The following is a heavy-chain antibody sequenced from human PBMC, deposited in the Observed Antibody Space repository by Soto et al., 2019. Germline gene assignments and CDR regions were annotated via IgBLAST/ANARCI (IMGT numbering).Heavy chain of an antibody. J-gene: IGHJ4*02. CDR1: GITISSSG. D-gene: IGHD1-1*01. Sequence: EVQLVESGGGSVQPGGSLRLSCAASGITISSSGMNWVRQAPGKGLEWVSYISSSSDTIYYADFVKGRFTISRDNAKNSLYLQMNSLRVEDTATYYCARGMGIATTGRYDYWGQGTLVTVSS. V-gene: IGHV3-48*01. CDR2: ISSSSDTI. CDR3: ARGMGIATTGRYDY.